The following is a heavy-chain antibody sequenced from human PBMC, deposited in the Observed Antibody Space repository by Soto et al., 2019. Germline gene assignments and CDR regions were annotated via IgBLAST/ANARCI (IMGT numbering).Heavy chain of an antibody. CDR2: ISGTGVSS. CDR1: GFTFSNYA. D-gene: IGHD6-19*01. J-gene: IGHJ4*02. CDR3: AKPRLVAGLIKYVDFAS. Sequence: VQLLESGGGLVQPGGSLRLACEVSGFTFSNYAMSWVRQSPGKGLEWVAVISGTGVSSQYADSVKGRFTISRDNSKNTLTLQMNSLRAEDTAVYYCAKPRLVAGLIKYVDFASWGQGTLVTVSS. V-gene: IGHV3-23*01.